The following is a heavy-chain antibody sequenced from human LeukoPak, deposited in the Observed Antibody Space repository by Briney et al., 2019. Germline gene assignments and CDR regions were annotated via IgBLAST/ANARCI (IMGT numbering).Heavy chain of an antibody. CDR1: GGSFSGYY. V-gene: IGHV4-34*01. CDR2: INHSGGT. Sequence: SETLSLTCAVYGGSFSGYYWSWIRQPPGKGLEWIGEINHSGGTNYNPSLKSRVTISVDTSKNQFSLKLSSVTAADTAVYYCARGPPRGYSGYGRGMDVWGQGTTVTVSS. J-gene: IGHJ6*02. CDR3: ARGPPRGYSGYGRGMDV. D-gene: IGHD5-12*01.